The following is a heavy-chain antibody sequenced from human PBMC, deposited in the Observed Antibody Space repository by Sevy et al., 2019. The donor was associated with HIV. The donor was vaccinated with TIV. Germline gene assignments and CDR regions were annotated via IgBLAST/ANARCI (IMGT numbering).Heavy chain of an antibody. D-gene: IGHD3-22*01. CDR1: GGTFSSYA. CDR3: ASDPYYYDSSAGGY. J-gene: IGHJ4*02. CDR2: IIPIFGTA. Sequence: ASVKVSCKASGGTFSSYAISWVRQAHGQGLEWMGGIIPIFGTANYAQKFQGRVTITADESTSTAYMELSSLRSEDTAVYYCASDPYYYDSSAGGYWGQGTLVTVSS. V-gene: IGHV1-69*13.